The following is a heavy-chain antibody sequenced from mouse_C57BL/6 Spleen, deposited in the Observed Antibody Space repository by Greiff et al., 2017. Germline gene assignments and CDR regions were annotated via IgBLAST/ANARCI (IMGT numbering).Heavy chain of an antibody. V-gene: IGHV5-9-1*02. CDR1: GFTFSSYA. J-gene: IGHJ1*03. D-gene: IGHD2-4*01. CDR3: TREDDYYWYFDV. CDR2: ISSGGDYI. Sequence: VVESGEGLVKPGGSLKLSCAASGFTFSSYAMSWVRQTPEKRLEWVAYISSGGDYIYYADTVKGRFTISRDNARNTLYLQMSSLKSEDTAMYYCTREDDYYWYFDVWGTGTTVTVSS.